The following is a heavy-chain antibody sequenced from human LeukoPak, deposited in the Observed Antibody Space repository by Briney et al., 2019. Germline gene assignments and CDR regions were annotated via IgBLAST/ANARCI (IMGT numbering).Heavy chain of an antibody. D-gene: IGHD6-19*01. CDR3: ARQKGYSSGWYEGFDY. V-gene: IGHV4-59*08. CDR1: GGSISSSY. CDR2: IYYTGNT. Sequence: SETLSLTCTVSGGSISSSYWSWIRQPPGKGLEWIGYIYYTGNTNYNPSLKSRVTISVDTSKKQFSLRLSSVTAADTAVYYCARQKGYSSGWYEGFDYWGQGTLVTVSS. J-gene: IGHJ4*02.